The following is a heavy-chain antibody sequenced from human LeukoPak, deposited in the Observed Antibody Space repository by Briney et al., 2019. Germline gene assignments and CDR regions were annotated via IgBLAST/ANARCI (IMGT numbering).Heavy chain of an antibody. J-gene: IGHJ4*02. Sequence: GGSLRLPCTASGFSFSGHWMHWARHLPGKGLVWVSRISPTGSTTSYADSVKGRFTVSRDNAKNTLYLQVNNLRAEDTAVYYCARGPNSNWSGLDFWGQGTLVTVSS. CDR1: GFSFSGHW. V-gene: IGHV3-74*01. D-gene: IGHD6-6*01. CDR2: ISPTGSTT. CDR3: ARGPNSNWSGLDF.